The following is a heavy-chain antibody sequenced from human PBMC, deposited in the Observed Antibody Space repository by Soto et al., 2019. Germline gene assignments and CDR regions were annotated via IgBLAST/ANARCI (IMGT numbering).Heavy chain of an antibody. CDR3: ARVATRRIAVAGTTFDY. D-gene: IGHD6-19*01. V-gene: IGHV3-66*01. CDR2: IYSGGST. Sequence: PGGSLRLSCAASGFIVGSNYLSWVRQAPGKGLEWVSVIYSGGSTFYADSVKGRFTISRDDSKNTLYLQMNSLRAEDTAVYYCARVATRRIAVAGTTFDYWGQGTLVTVSS. J-gene: IGHJ4*02. CDR1: GFIVGSNY.